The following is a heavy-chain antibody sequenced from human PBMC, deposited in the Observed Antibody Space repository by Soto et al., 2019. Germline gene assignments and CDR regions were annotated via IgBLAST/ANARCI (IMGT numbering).Heavy chain of an antibody. D-gene: IGHD4-4*01. Sequence: GGSLRLSCAASGPSFPKYPMHWVRQPPDKGLEWVAVISHDGVTKNSADSVKGRFSISRDNARNTLYLEMNSLRTADTAMYYCVCVGYSSSWERLDPWGQGTLVTVSS. CDR2: ISHDGVTK. V-gene: IGHV3-30-3*01. J-gene: IGHJ5*02. CDR1: GPSFPKYP. CDR3: VCVGYSSSWERLDP.